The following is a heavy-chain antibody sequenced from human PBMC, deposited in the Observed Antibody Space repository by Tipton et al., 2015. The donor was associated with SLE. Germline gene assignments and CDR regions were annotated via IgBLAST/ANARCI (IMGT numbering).Heavy chain of an antibody. Sequence: QSGAEVKKPGASVKVSCKTSGYTFTNYDINWVRQATGQGLEWMGWMNPNSDNTGYAQKFQGRVTMTRDTSISTAYMELSSLTSEDTAVYYCTRPASGDAFDIWAKAQWSPSLQ. CDR3: TRPASGDAFDI. CDR1: GYTFTNYD. V-gene: IGHV1-8*02. J-gene: IGHJ3*02. D-gene: IGHD6-6*01. CDR2: MNPNSDNT.